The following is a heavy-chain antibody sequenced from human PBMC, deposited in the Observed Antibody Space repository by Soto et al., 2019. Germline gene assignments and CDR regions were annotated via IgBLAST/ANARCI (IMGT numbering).Heavy chain of an antibody. CDR3: ATPYYYNH. J-gene: IGHJ4*02. Sequence: GGSLRLSCAASGFMFSAYTMSWVRQAPGKGLEWLSSITSNSDHIDYADSVRGRFTVSRDNARKSLYLQTDSLGAEDTGVYYCATPYYYNHWGPGTLVTVSS. V-gene: IGHV3-21*01. CDR1: GFMFSAYT. CDR2: ITSNSDHI.